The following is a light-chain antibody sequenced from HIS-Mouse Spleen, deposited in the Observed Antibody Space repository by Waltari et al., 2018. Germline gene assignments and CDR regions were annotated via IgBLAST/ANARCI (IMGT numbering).Light chain of an antibody. CDR2: EHS. CDR1: ALPKKY. J-gene: IGLJ2*01. CDR3: YSTDSSGNHRV. V-gene: IGLV3-10*01. Sequence: SYELTQPPSVSVSPGQTARITCSGDALPKKYAYWYQQKSGQAPVLVIYEHSKRPSGIPERVSGSSSGTMATLTISGAQVEDEADYYCYSTDSSGNHRVFGGGTKLTVL.